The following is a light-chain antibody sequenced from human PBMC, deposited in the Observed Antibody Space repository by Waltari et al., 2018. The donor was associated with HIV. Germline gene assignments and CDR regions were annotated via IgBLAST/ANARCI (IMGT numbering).Light chain of an antibody. CDR1: QSVLFSSNDESY. CDR3: QEYYSVART. CDR2: WAS. Sequence: DIVMTQSPDSRPVSLGERVTINCRSSQSVLFSSNDESYLGWYQQTPGKPPRLLIYWASTRESGVPARFTGSGSGTDFALTIISLQAEDVAVYYCQEYYSVARTFGQGTKVEIK. V-gene: IGKV4-1*01. J-gene: IGKJ1*01.